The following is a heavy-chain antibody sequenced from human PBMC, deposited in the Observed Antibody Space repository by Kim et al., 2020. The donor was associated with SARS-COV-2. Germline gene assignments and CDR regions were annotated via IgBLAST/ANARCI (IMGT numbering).Heavy chain of an antibody. V-gene: IGHV3-74*01. D-gene: IGHD2-21*02. Sequence: GGSLRLSCAASGFTFINYWMHWVRQAPGKGLVWVSRINSDGSTISYADSVKGRFTISRDNAKNTLYLQMNSLRAEDTAVYYCARSGVVLTPQTGDWYFGLWGRGTLVTVSS. CDR2: INSDGSTI. J-gene: IGHJ2*01. CDR1: GFTFINYW. CDR3: ARSGVVLTPQTGDWYFGL.